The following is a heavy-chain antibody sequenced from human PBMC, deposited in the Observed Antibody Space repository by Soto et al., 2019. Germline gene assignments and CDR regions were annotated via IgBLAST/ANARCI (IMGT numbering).Heavy chain of an antibody. CDR3: ARNSAGYDAFDI. CDR1: GGSISSSSYY. D-gene: IGHD3-9*01. Sequence: NPSETLSLTCTVSGGSISSSSYYWGWIRQPPGKGLEWIGYIYYSGSTNYNPSLKSRVTISVDTSKNQFSLKLSSVTAADTAVYYCARNSAGYDAFDIWGQGTMVTVSS. CDR2: IYYSGST. V-gene: IGHV4-61*05. J-gene: IGHJ3*02.